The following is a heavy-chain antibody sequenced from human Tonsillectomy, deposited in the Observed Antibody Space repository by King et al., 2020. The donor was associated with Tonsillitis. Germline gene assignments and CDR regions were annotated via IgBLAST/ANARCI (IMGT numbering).Heavy chain of an antibody. D-gene: IGHD6-19*01. CDR1: EFTLRTYW. CDR2: IRSDGSQT. Sequence: VQLVESGGGLVQPGESLRLSCAASEFTLRTYWMTWIRQAPGKGLEWVANIRSDGSQTNYLDSVKGRFTIFRDNAKNSVYLQMNSLRAEDTAIYHCARDANFRNGSAWYDVFDIWGRGTMVTVSS. V-gene: IGHV3-7*01. J-gene: IGHJ3*02. CDR3: ARDANFRNGSAWYDVFDI.